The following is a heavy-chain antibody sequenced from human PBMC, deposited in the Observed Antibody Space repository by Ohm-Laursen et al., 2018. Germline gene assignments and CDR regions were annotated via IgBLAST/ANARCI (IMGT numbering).Heavy chain of an antibody. CDR2: IKQDGSEK. CDR1: GFTFSSYW. V-gene: IGHV3-7*01. CDR3: AREVYDSSGYYYNFDY. Sequence: GSLRLSCSASGFTFSSYWMSWVRQAPGKGLEWVANIKQDGSEKYYVDSVKGRFTISRDNAKNSLYLQMNSLRAEDTAVYCCAREVYDSSGYYYNFDYWGQGTLVTVSS. J-gene: IGHJ4*02. D-gene: IGHD3-22*01.